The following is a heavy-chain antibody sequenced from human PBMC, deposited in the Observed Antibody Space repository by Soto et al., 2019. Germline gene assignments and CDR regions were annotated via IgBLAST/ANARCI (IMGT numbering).Heavy chain of an antibody. Sequence: SETVSLTCTVSGGSISSSSYYWGWIRQPPGKGLEWIGSIYYSGSTYYNPSLKSRVTISVDTSKNQFSLKLSSVTAADTAVYYCARLKGTAMVYFDYWGQGTLVT. CDR1: GGSISSSSYY. J-gene: IGHJ4*02. D-gene: IGHD5-18*01. V-gene: IGHV4-39*01. CDR2: IYYSGST. CDR3: ARLKGTAMVYFDY.